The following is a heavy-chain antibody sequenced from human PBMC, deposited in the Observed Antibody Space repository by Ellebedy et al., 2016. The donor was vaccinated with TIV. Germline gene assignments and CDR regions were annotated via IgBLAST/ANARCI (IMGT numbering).Heavy chain of an antibody. D-gene: IGHD3-16*01. CDR1: GFTFDDYG. CDR3: VRDGGWTLDY. CDR2: INWNGGST. V-gene: IGHV3-20*04. J-gene: IGHJ4*02. Sequence: GESLKISCAASGFTFDDYGMSWVRQAPGKGLEWVSGINWNGGSTGYADSVKGRFTISRDNAKNSLYLQMNSLRPEDTGVYYCVRDGGWTLDYWGQGTLVTVSS.